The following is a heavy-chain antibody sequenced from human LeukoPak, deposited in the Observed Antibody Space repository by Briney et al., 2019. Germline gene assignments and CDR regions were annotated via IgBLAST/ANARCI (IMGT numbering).Heavy chain of an antibody. CDR2: IYYSGNT. Sequence: SETLSLTCTVSGGSISSYYWSWIRQPPGKGLEWIGSIYYSGNTYYNASLKSQVSISIDTPKNQFSLRLTSVTAADTAVYYCARQTGSGLFILPGGQGTLVTVSS. J-gene: IGHJ4*02. V-gene: IGHV4-39*01. CDR3: ARQTGSGLFILP. CDR1: GGSISSYY. D-gene: IGHD3/OR15-3a*01.